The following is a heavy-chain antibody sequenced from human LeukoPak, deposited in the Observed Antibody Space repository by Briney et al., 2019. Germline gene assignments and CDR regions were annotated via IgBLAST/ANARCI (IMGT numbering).Heavy chain of an antibody. J-gene: IGHJ3*02. D-gene: IGHD5-18*01. Sequence: GGSLRLSCAASGFTFSSYGMHWVRQAPGKGLEWVAFIWYDGSNKYYADSVKGRFTISRDNSKNTLYLQMNSLRAEDTAVYYCARVQSGYSYGYRSGSDAFDIWGQGSMVTVSS. CDR3: ARVQSGYSYGYRSGSDAFDI. CDR2: IWYDGSNK. V-gene: IGHV3-33*01. CDR1: GFTFSSYG.